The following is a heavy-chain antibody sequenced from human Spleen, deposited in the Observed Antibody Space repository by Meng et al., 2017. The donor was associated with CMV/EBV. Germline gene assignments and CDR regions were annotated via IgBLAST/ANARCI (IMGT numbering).Heavy chain of an antibody. D-gene: IGHD5-24*01. Sequence: GAEVKKPGVSLKISGKGSAYSFTRYWLGWVRLMPGKGLEWMGIIYPGDSDTRYSPSFQGQVTISADKSISTAYLQWSSLKASDTAMYYCARRGDAYNYFDYWGPGTLVTVSS. J-gene: IGHJ4*02. CDR2: IYPGDSDT. CDR1: AYSFTRYW. V-gene: IGHV5-51*01. CDR3: ARRGDAYNYFDY.